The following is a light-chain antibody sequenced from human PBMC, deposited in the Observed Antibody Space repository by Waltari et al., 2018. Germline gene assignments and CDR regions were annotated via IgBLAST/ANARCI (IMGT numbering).Light chain of an antibody. CDR1: SSDVGGFNF. CDR3: SSYTTSDTPI. CDR2: DVS. Sequence: QSALTQPASVSGSPGQSITIPCTGTSSDVGGFNFLSWYQQHPGKAPKIMLYDVSNRPSGVSYRFSGSKSGNTASLTISGLQAEDEADYYCSSYTTSDTPIFGGGTRLTVL. J-gene: IGLJ2*01. V-gene: IGLV2-14*03.